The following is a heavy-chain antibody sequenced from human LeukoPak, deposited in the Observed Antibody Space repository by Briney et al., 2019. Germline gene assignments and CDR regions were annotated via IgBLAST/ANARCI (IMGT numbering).Heavy chain of an antibody. D-gene: IGHD6-13*01. V-gene: IGHV1-69*06. Sequence: SVKVSCKTSGGTFSTYAITCVRHTPGQGLEWVGETFPMFGKPNYTQNLQDRVTITADKSTSTAYMELSSLSSEDTAVYSCARVVGLTGYSSTWYSGYYYYMDVWGKGTTVTVSS. CDR2: TFPMFGKP. J-gene: IGHJ6*03. CDR3: ARVVGLTGYSSTWYSGYYYYMDV. CDR1: GGTFSTYA.